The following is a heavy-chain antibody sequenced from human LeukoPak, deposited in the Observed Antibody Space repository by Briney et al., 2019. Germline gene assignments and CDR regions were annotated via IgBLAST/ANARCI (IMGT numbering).Heavy chain of an antibody. J-gene: IGHJ3*02. CDR1: GYTLTELS. V-gene: IGHV1-24*01. Sequence: ASVKVSCKVSGYTLTELSMHWVRQAPGKGLEWMGGFDPEDGETVYAQKFQGRVTMTEDTSTDTAYMELSSLRSEDTAVYYCATATGTTIGHDAFDIWGQGTMVTVSS. D-gene: IGHD1-1*01. CDR2: FDPEDGET. CDR3: ATATGTTIGHDAFDI.